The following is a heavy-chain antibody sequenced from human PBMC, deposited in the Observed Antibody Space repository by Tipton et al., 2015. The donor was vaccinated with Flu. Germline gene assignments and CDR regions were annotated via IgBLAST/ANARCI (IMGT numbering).Heavy chain of an antibody. CDR2: IYYSGST. CDR1: GGSISSSSYY. D-gene: IGHD3-22*01. J-gene: IGHJ4*02. Sequence: SLTCTVSGGSISSSSYYWGWIRQPPGKGLEWIGSIYYSGSTYYNPSLKSRVTISVDTSKNQFSLKLSSVTAADTAVYYCARVRAIYYDSSGLSPGYFDYWGQGTLVTVSS. V-gene: IGHV4-39*07. CDR3: ARVRAIYYDSSGLSPGYFDY.